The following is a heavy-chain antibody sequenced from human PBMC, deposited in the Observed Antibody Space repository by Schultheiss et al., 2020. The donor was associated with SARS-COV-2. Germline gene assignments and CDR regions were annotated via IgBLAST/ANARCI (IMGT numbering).Heavy chain of an antibody. CDR1: GYTFTSYG. CDR3: AFSPYYYDSSGTDFQH. D-gene: IGHD3-22*01. Sequence: SVKVSCKASGYTFTSYGISWVRQAPGQGLEWMGRIIPILGIANYAQKFQGRVTITADKSTSTAYMELNSLRSEDTAVYYCAFSPYYYDSSGTDFQHWGQRTLVKVSS. CDR2: IIPILGIA. V-gene: IGHV1-69*04. J-gene: IGHJ1*01.